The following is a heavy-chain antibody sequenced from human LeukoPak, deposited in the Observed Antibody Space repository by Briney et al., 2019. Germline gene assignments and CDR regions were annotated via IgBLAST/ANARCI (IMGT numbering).Heavy chain of an antibody. CDR3: AKDRGRGWFVYYFDY. CDR1: GFIFSSYG. Sequence: GSLRLSFAASGFIFSSYGMHWVRQAPDKGLEWVAFIRYDGSRKYYADSVKGRFTISRDNSKNTLYLQMNSLRAEDTAVYYCAKDRGRGWFVYYFDYWGQGTLVTVSS. D-gene: IGHD3-10*01. J-gene: IGHJ4*02. V-gene: IGHV3-30*02. CDR2: IRYDGSRK.